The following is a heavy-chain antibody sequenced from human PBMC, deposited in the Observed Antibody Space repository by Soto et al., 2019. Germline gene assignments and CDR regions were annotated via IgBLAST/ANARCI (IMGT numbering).Heavy chain of an antibody. CDR3: ARGPYYGRQGYFDY. V-gene: IGHV3-33*01. D-gene: IGHD4-17*01. CDR1: GFTFSSYG. CDR2: IWYDGSNK. J-gene: IGHJ4*02. Sequence: GGSLRLSCAASGFTFSSYGMHWVRQAPGKGLEWVAVIWYDGSNKYYADSVKGRFTISRDNSKNTLYLQMNSLRAEDTAVYYCARGPYYGRQGYFDYWGQGTLVTVSS.